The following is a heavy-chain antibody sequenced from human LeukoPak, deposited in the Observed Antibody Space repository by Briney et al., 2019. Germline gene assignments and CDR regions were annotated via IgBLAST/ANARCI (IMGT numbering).Heavy chain of an antibody. V-gene: IGHV4-31*03. Sequence: PSETLSLTCTVSGGSISSGGYYWSWIRQHPGKGLEWIGYIYYSGSTYYNPSLKSRVTISVDTSKNQFSLKLSSVTAADTAVYYCARGRGYCSGGSCYPYYYGMDVWGQGTAVTVSS. J-gene: IGHJ6*02. CDR2: IYYSGST. CDR3: ARGRGYCSGGSCYPYYYGMDV. D-gene: IGHD2-15*01. CDR1: GGSISSGGYY.